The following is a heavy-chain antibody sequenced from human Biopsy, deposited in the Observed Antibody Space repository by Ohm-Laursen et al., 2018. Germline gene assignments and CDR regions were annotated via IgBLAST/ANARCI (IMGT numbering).Heavy chain of an antibody. Sequence: SLRLSCAASGVTLSGYSMNWVRHAPGKGLEWVSSISASSSYIYYADSVKGRFTVSKDNGNNSLYLHMNSLRAEDTAEYYCSTEVVPAGNGGQWFDPWGQGTLVTVSS. CDR2: ISASSSYI. V-gene: IGHV3-21*01. CDR3: STEVVPAGNGGQWFDP. J-gene: IGHJ5*02. D-gene: IGHD6-13*01. CDR1: GVTLSGYS.